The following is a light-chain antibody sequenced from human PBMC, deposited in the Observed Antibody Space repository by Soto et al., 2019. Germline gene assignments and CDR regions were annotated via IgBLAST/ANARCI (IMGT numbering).Light chain of an antibody. Sequence: QSVLTQPPSVSGAPGQRVTISCTGSSSNIGAGYDVHWYQQLPGTAPKLLIYGNSNRPSGVPDRFSGSKSGTSASLAITGLQVEDEADYNCQSYDSSLSGSVFGGGTKLTVL. J-gene: IGLJ2*01. CDR3: QSYDSSLSGSV. CDR1: SSNIGAGYD. V-gene: IGLV1-40*01. CDR2: GNS.